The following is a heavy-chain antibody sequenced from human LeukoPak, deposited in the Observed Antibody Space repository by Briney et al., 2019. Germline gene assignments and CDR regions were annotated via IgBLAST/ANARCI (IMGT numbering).Heavy chain of an antibody. D-gene: IGHD2-15*01. Sequence: PGRSLRLSCAASGFTFRNYGVHWARQAPGKGLEWVAVISYDGSNKYYADSVKGRFTIYRDNSKNTLYLQMNSLRAEDTAVYYCAKGGYSEVVAQGEAAFDIWGQGTMVTVSS. CDR2: ISYDGSNK. CDR3: AKGGYSEVVAQGEAAFDI. J-gene: IGHJ3*02. CDR1: GFTFRNYG. V-gene: IGHV3-30*18.